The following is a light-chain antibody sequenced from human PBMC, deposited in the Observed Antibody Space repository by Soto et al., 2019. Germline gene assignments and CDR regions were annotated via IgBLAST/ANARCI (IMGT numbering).Light chain of an antibody. J-gene: IGKJ1*01. CDR2: GAS. CDR3: QQRSNLPWT. Sequence: EVVVTQSPGTLSLSPGERATLSCRASQSVTSDYLAWYQQKPGQSPRLLMSGASRRATGVPDRFSGSGSGTDYTLTVSSLEPEDFAVYYCQQRSNLPWTFGQGTKVDI. CDR1: QSVTSDY. V-gene: IGKV3D-20*02.